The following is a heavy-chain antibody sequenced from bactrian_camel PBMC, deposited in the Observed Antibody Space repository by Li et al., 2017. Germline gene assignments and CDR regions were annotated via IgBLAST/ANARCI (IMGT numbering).Heavy chain of an antibody. V-gene: IGHV3S54*01. J-gene: IGHJ4*01. CDR2: IDTGGDTT. CDR1: AGTYRNNV. Sequence: QVQLVESGGGSVQAGGSLRLSCSASAGTYRNNVVGWFRQAPGKEREGVASIDTGGDTTYLPSVKGRFTISKDNAKNTLYLQMNSLEPEDTGMYYCAADVGFAYNCEIALHSRGVRFDNEGQGTQVTVS. D-gene: IGHD1*01.